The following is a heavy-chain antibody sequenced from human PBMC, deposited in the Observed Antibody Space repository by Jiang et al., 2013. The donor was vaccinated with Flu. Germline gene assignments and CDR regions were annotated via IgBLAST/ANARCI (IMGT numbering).Heavy chain of an antibody. J-gene: IGHJ5*01. D-gene: IGHD3-10*01. CDR2: IKNDGRT. CDR1: GGSLLGYH. V-gene: IGHV4-34*01. Sequence: LLKPSESLSLTCGVSGGSLLGYHWTWIRQFPGKGLEWIGEIKNDGRTDYNPSLKGRVTMPVDKSQNQFSLTLNSLTSADTAVYFCARAPKRINMLRGIMGCWFDSWGQGMLVIVSA. CDR3: ARAPKRINMLRGIMGCWFDS.